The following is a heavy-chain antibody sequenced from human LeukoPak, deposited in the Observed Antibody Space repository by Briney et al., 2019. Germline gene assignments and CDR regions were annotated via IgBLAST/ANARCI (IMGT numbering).Heavy chain of an antibody. CDR2: ISASGGST. V-gene: IGHV3-23*01. J-gene: IGHJ4*02. Sequence: PGGSLRLSCAASGFTFSNYAMSWVRQAPGKGLEWVSAISASGGSTYYADSVKGRFTISRDNSKNTVYLQMNSLRAGDTAVYYCAKAAGGTSYNFDYWGQGTLVTVSS. CDR3: AKAAGGTSYNFDY. CDR1: GFTFSNYA. D-gene: IGHD6-13*01.